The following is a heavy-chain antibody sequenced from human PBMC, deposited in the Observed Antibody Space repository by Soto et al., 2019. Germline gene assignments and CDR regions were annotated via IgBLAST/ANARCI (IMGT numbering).Heavy chain of an antibody. Sequence: QLQLVQAAAEVKKPGASVTVSCKAYGYPFIKYGISWIRQAPEQGLEWMGWTKVDSGYTNYAQKFQGRVTMTADTSADTAFMELRSRIRDDSAVYFCATSYETGFDPWGQGTLVSVSS. CDR2: TKVDSGYT. D-gene: IGHD5-12*01. CDR1: GYPFIKYG. J-gene: IGHJ5*02. V-gene: IGHV1-18*04. CDR3: ATSYETGFDP.